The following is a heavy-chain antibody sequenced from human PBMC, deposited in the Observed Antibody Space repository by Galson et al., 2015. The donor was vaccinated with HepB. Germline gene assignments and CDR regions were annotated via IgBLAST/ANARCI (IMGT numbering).Heavy chain of an antibody. CDR3: ARTSGTIFGVRYYGMDV. CDR1: GYTFTSYA. D-gene: IGHD3-3*01. J-gene: IGHJ6*02. V-gene: IGHV1-3*01. CDR2: INAGNGNT. Sequence: SVKVSCKASGYTFTSYAMHWVRQAPGQRLEWMGWINAGNGNTKYSQKFQGRVTITRDTSASTAYMELSSLRSEDTAVYYCARTSGTIFGVRYYGMDVWGQGTTVTVSS.